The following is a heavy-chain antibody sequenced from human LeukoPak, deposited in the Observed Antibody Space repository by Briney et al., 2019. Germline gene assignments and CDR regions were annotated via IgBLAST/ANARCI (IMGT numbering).Heavy chain of an antibody. CDR2: INAGNGNT. CDR1: GYTFTSYA. V-gene: IGHV1-3*03. D-gene: IGHD3-9*01. J-gene: IGHJ5*02. Sequence: ASVKVSCKASGYTFTSYAMHWVRQATGQRLEWMGWINAGNGNTKYSQEFQGRVTITRDTSASTAYMELSSLRSEDMAVYYCAREALQYYDILTGYPGGWFDPWGQGTLVTVSS. CDR3: AREALQYYDILTGYPGGWFDP.